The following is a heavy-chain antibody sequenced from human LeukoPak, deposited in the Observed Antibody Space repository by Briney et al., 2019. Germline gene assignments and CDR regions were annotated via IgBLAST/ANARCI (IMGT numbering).Heavy chain of an antibody. CDR3: ARDPSGNGVNFDY. CDR1: GDSISSNNW. D-gene: IGHD3-10*01. V-gene: IGHV4-4*02. CDR2: IYHSGTT. J-gene: IGHJ4*02. Sequence: SETLSLTCAVSGDSISSNNWWSWVRQPPGRGLEWFGEIYHSGTTNYTPSLKSRVTISLDKSKNQFSLRLTSVTAADTAVYYCARDPSGNGVNFDYWGQGTLVTVSS.